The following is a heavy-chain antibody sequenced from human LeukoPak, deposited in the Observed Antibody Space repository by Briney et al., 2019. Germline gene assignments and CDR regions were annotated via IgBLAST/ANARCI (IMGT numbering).Heavy chain of an antibody. D-gene: IGHD2-15*01. CDR2: INWNGGST. CDR1: GFTFSSYA. Sequence: GGSLRLSCAASGFTFSSYAMSWVRQAPGKGLEWVSGINWNGGSTGYADSVKGRFTISRDNAKNSLYLQMNSLRAEDTALYYCARIVVVAATVDSFDIWGQGTMVTVPS. CDR3: ARIVVVAATVDSFDI. V-gene: IGHV3-20*04. J-gene: IGHJ3*02.